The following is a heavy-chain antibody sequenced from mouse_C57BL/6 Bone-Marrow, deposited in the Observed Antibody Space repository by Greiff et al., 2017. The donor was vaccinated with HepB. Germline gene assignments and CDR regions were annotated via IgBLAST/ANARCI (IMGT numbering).Heavy chain of an antibody. CDR2: ISYDGSN. CDR1: GYSITSGYY. CDR3: ARGGYYSNSGYAMDY. D-gene: IGHD2-5*01. V-gene: IGHV3-6*01. J-gene: IGHJ4*01. Sequence: VQLQQSGPGLVKPSQSLSLTCSVTGYSITSGYYWNWIRQFPGNKLEWMGYISYDGSNNYNPSLKNRISITRDTSKNQFFLKLNSVTTEDTATYYCARGGYYSNSGYAMDYWGQGTSVTVTS.